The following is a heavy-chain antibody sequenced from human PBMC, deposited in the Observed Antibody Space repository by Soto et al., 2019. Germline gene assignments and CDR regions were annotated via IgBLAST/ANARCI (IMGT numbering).Heavy chain of an antibody. D-gene: IGHD6-19*01. J-gene: IGHJ5*02. CDR3: ARGNSSGWYLEFRDWFDP. Sequence: SETLSLTCTVSGGSISSYYWSWIRQPPGKGLEWIGYIYYSGSTNYNPSLKSRVTISVDTSKNQFSLKLSPVTAADTAVYYCARGNSSGWYLEFRDWFDPWGQGTLVTVSS. V-gene: IGHV4-59*01. CDR2: IYYSGST. CDR1: GGSISSYY.